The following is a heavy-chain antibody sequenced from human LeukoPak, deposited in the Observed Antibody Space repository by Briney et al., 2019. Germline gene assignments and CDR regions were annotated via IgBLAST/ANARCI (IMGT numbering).Heavy chain of an antibody. J-gene: IGHJ4*02. D-gene: IGHD3-22*01. CDR1: GYTFTAYY. V-gene: IGHV1-2*02. CDR3: ARVTYDSSGHYYPTFDY. Sequence: ASVKVSCKASGYTFTAYYMHWVRQAPGQGLEWMGWINPNSGGTNYAQKFQGGVTMTRDTSISTAYMELSRLRSDDTAVYYCARVTYDSSGHYYPTFDYWGQGTLVTVSS. CDR2: INPNSGGT.